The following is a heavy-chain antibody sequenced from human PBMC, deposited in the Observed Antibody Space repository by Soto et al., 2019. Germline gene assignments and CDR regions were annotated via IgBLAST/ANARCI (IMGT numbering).Heavy chain of an antibody. CDR2: INHSGST. CDR1: GGSFSGYY. Sequence: QVQLQQWGAGLLKPSETLSLTCAVYGGSFSGYYWSWIRQPPGKGLEWIGEINHSGSTNYNPSLKSRVTISVDTSKNQFSLKLSSVTAADTAVYYCARSFLWFGESRIWFDPWGQGTLVTVSS. V-gene: IGHV4-34*01. J-gene: IGHJ5*02. D-gene: IGHD3-10*01. CDR3: ARSFLWFGESRIWFDP.